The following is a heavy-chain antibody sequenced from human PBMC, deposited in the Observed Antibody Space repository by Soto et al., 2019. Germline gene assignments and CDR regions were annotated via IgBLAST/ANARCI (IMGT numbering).Heavy chain of an antibody. D-gene: IGHD4-17*01. V-gene: IGHV1-18*01. J-gene: IGHJ3*02. Sequence: ASVKVSCKASGYTFTIYGIIWVRQAPGQGLEWMGWISAYNGNTNYAQKLQGRVTMTTDTSTSTAYMELRSLRSDDTAVYYCARPYGDYTLFAFDIWGQGTMVT. CDR1: GYTFTIYG. CDR2: ISAYNGNT. CDR3: ARPYGDYTLFAFDI.